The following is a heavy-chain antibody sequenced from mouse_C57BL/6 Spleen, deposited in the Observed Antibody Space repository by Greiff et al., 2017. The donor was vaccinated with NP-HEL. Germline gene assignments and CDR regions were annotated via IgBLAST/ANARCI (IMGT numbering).Heavy chain of an antibody. V-gene: IGHV14-4*01. CDR3: TRLRFWYFDV. Sequence: VQLQQSGAELVRPGASVKLSCTASGFNIKDDYMHWVKQRPEQGLEWIGWIDPENGDTEYASKFQGKATITADTSSNTAYLQLSSLTSEDTAVYYCTRLRFWYFDVWGTGTTVTVSS. CDR2: IDPENGDT. CDR1: GFNIKDDY. J-gene: IGHJ1*03. D-gene: IGHD1-1*01.